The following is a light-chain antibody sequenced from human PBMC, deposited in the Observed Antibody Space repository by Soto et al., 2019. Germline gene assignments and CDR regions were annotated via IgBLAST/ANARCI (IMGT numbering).Light chain of an antibody. CDR3: LQSDTFPYT. J-gene: IGKJ2*01. CDR1: QDIDRW. V-gene: IGKV1D-12*01. Sequence: DIQMTQSPSSVSASVGDRVNISCRASQDIDRWLAWFQHKPGKAPKLLISTASSLQSGVPSRFSGSGSGTDFTLTIASLQFEDFATYYCLQSDTFPYTFGLGTKLEIK. CDR2: TAS.